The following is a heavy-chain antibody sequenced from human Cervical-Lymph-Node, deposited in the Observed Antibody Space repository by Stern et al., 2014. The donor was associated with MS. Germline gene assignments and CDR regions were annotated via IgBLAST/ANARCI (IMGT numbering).Heavy chain of an antibody. D-gene: IGHD6-13*01. Sequence: QVQLQESGSGLVKPSQTLSLTCAVSGGSISSDSYSWNWIRQPPGKGLEWIGYIYHSGNTYYNPSLKGRVTISVDRPKNKFALKLSAVTAADTAVYYCARAGYGSSWYEYWGQGILVTVSS. CDR1: GGSISSDSYS. J-gene: IGHJ4*02. CDR3: ARAGYGSSWYEY. CDR2: IYHSGNT. V-gene: IGHV4-30-2*01.